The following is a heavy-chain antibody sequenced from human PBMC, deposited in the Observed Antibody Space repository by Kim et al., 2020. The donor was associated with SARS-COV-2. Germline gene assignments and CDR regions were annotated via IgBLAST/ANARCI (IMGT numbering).Heavy chain of an antibody. D-gene: IGHD3-3*01. Sequence: SETLSLTCTVSGGSISSSSYYWGWIRQPPGKGLEWIGSIYYSGSTYYNPSLKSRVTISVDTSKNQFSLKLSSVTAADTAVYYCARHRASDFWSGYPLNYYYGMDVWGQGTTVTVSS. J-gene: IGHJ6*02. V-gene: IGHV4-39*01. CDR1: GGSISSSSYY. CDR3: ARHRASDFWSGYPLNYYYGMDV. CDR2: IYYSGST.